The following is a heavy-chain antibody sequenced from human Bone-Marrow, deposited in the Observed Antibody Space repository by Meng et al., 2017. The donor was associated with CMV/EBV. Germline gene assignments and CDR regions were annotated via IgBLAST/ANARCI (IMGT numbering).Heavy chain of an antibody. V-gene: IGHV3-23*01. D-gene: IGHD1-26*01. J-gene: IGHJ3*02. CDR3: AKDGKGRSPDAFDI. CDR1: GFTFSAYA. Sequence: GESLKISCAASGFTFSAYAMNWVRQAPGKGLEWVSTISGSGGATYFADSVKGRFTISRDNSKSTLYLQMNSLRAEDTAVYYCAKDGKGRSPDAFDIWGQGPLVPVPS. CDR2: ISGSGGAT.